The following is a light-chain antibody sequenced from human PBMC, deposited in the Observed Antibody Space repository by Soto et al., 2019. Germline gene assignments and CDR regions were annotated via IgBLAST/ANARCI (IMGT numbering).Light chain of an antibody. Sequence: IEMTQSPASLSASVGDRVTITCRASQTIATYLNWFQHKSGRAPKLLIYTSSSVNIGVSSRFRGSGSGTDFTLTINDVQPEDSATYYCQQSYSSLVTFGAGTKVEIK. CDR1: QTIATY. J-gene: IGKJ4*01. V-gene: IGKV1-39*01. CDR2: TSS. CDR3: QQSYSSLVT.